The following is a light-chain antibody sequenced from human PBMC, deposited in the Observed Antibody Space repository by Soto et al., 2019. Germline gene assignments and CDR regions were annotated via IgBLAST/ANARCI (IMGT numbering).Light chain of an antibody. J-gene: IGLJ2*01. CDR3: AAWDASLNGPV. Sequence: QSVLTQPPSASGTPGQRVTISCSGSSSNIGNNYVYWYQHLPGTAPKLLIYRNNQRPSGVPDRFSGSKSGTSASLAISGLRSDDESDSYCAAWDASLNGPVFGGGTKLTVL. CDR1: SSNIGNNY. CDR2: RNN. V-gene: IGLV1-47*01.